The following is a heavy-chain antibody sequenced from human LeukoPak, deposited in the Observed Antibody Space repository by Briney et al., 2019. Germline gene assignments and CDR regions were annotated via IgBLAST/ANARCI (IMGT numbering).Heavy chain of an antibody. Sequence: ASVKVSCKASGYTFSDYYIHWVRQAPGQGLEWMAWINPINGDTNYAQKFQGRVTMTRDTSISTVYMELTRLISDDTAVYYCARVGSSGWYVHPTLDYWGQGTLVTVSS. CDR2: INPINGDT. J-gene: IGHJ4*02. V-gene: IGHV1-2*02. CDR1: GYTFSDYY. CDR3: ARVGSSGWYVHPTLDY. D-gene: IGHD6-19*01.